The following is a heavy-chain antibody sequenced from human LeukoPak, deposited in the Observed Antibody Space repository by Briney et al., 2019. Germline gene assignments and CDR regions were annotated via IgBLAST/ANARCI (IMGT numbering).Heavy chain of an antibody. Sequence: ASVKVSCKASGYTFTGCYMHWVRQAPGQGLQWMGWVNPHSGGTNYAQMFHGRVAMTRDTSITTAYMELSRLRSDDTAMYYCAKTDNKYDSRLLFNWGQGTQVTVSS. CDR2: VNPHSGGT. J-gene: IGHJ1*01. CDR1: GYTFTGCY. D-gene: IGHD3-22*01. V-gene: IGHV1-2*02. CDR3: AKTDNKYDSRLLFN.